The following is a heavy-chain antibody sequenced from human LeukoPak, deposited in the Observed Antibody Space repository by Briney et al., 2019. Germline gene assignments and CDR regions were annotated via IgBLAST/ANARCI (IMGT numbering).Heavy chain of an antibody. Sequence: PSETLSLTCAVYGGSFSGYYWSWIRQPPGKGLEWIGEINHSGSTNYNPSLKSRVTISVDTSKNQFSLKLSSVTAADTAVYYCASRDYDILTGYEKSRLDYWGQGTLVTVSS. J-gene: IGHJ4*02. D-gene: IGHD3-9*01. CDR1: GGSFSGYY. V-gene: IGHV4-34*01. CDR3: ASRDYDILTGYEKSRLDY. CDR2: INHSGST.